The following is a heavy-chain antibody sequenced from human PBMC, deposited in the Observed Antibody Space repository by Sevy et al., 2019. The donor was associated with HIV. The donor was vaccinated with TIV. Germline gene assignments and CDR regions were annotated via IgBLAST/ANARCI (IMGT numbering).Heavy chain of an antibody. Sequence: GGSLRLSCSASGFTFSYYGIHWVRQAPGKGLEWVAVIWYDGSKKYYADSVKGRFTISRDNSKNTLYLQMNSLRAEDTAVCYGARDDSGGSYRGMDVWGQGTTVTVSS. CDR3: ARDDSGGSYRGMDV. V-gene: IGHV3-33*01. CDR2: IWYDGSKK. CDR1: GFTFSYYG. J-gene: IGHJ6*02. D-gene: IGHD2-15*01.